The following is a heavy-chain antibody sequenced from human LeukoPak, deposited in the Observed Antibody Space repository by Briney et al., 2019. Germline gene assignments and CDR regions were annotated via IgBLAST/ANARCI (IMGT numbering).Heavy chain of an antibody. CDR3: ARDPRTYYYDSSGSAFDY. CDR2: ISSSSSYT. D-gene: IGHD3-22*01. J-gene: IGHJ4*02. CDR1: GFTFSSYA. Sequence: PGGSLRLSCAASGFTFSSYAMSWVRQAPGKGLEWVSSISSSSSYTYYADSVKGRFTISRDNAKNSLYLQMNSLRAEDTAVYYCARDPRTYYYDSSGSAFDYWGQGTLVTVSS. V-gene: IGHV3-21*01.